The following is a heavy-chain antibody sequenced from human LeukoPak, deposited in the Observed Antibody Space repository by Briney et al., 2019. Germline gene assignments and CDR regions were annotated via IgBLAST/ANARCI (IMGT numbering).Heavy chain of an antibody. V-gene: IGHV5-51*01. J-gene: IGHJ4*02. D-gene: IGHD3-22*01. CDR3: AKLYYYDSSGWGSFDY. Sequence: GESLKISCKGSGYSFTSYWIAWVRQMPGKVLKWMGIIYPGDSDTRYSPSFQGQVIISANKSIYTAYLQWSSLKASDTAMYYCAKLYYYDSSGWGSFDYWGQGTLVTVSS. CDR1: GYSFTSYW. CDR2: IYPGDSDT.